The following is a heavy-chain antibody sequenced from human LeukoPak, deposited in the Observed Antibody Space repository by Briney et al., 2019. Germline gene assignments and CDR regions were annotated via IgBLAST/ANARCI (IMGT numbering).Heavy chain of an antibody. Sequence: GGSLRLSCAASGFSFSVYWMHWVRQAPGKGLEWVGRIKSSDDGGAIDYAAPVKGRFAISRDDSQDTLSLQMNSLRTEDTAVYYCLTLILLRGVGGGFWGQGSLVTVAS. CDR3: LTLILLRGVGGGF. CDR1: GFSFSVYW. V-gene: IGHV3-15*01. CDR2: IKSSDDGGAI. D-gene: IGHD3-10*01. J-gene: IGHJ4*02.